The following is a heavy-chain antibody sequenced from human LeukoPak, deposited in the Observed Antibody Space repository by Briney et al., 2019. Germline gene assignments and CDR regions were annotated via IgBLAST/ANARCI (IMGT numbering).Heavy chain of an antibody. CDR3: ASGSDWSWVDY. CDR2: IKQDGSEI. V-gene: IGHV3-7*03. D-gene: IGHD6-19*01. Sequence: GGSLRLSCAASGFTFSNYWMSWVRQAPGKELEWVANIKQDGSEIYYVDSVKGRFTISRDNSKNTLYLQMNSLRAEDTAVYYCASGSDWSWVDYWGQGTLVTVSS. J-gene: IGHJ4*02. CDR1: GFTFSNYW.